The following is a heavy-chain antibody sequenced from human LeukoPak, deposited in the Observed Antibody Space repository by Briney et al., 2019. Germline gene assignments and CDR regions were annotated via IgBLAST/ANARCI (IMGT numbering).Heavy chain of an antibody. J-gene: IGHJ6*03. D-gene: IGHD4-11*01. CDR1: GFIFNDFW. V-gene: IGHV3-7*01. CDR3: AREASPDFTVTLLHYYYYYYMDV. CDR2: IRQDGGAK. Sequence: PGGSLRLSCAASGFIFNDFWMSWVRQAPGEGLEWVANIRQDGGAKNYIDSVKGRFTISRDNARKSLYLQINSLRAEDTAVYYCAREASPDFTVTLLHYYYYYYMDVWGKGTTVTVSS.